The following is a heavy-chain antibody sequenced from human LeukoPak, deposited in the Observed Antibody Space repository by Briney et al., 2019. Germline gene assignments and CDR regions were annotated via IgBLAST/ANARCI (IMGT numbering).Heavy chain of an antibody. V-gene: IGHV4-59*01. J-gene: IGHJ4*02. CDR3: ARDLADSSGWDNLDY. D-gene: IGHD6-19*01. Sequence: SETLSLTCTVSGGSISSYYWSWIRQPPGKGLEWIGDIYYSGSTNYNPSLKSRVTISVDTSKNQFSLKLSSVTAADTAVYYCARDLADSSGWDNLDYWGQGTLVTVSS. CDR1: GGSISSYY. CDR2: IYYSGST.